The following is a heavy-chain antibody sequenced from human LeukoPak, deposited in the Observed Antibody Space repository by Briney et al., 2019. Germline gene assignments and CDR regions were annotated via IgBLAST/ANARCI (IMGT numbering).Heavy chain of an antibody. Sequence: SETLSLTCSVSGGSISPYNWNWIRQTPGKGLEWIGFIYYNGITKYNPSLEGRVTMSVDTSKNQFSLKVTSVTAADTAVYYCARLLSRDGFNYGSYFFDYWGQGTLVTVSS. CDR3: ARLLSRDGFNYGSYFFDY. J-gene: IGHJ4*02. CDR1: GGSISPYN. CDR2: IYYNGIT. V-gene: IGHV4-59*08. D-gene: IGHD5-24*01.